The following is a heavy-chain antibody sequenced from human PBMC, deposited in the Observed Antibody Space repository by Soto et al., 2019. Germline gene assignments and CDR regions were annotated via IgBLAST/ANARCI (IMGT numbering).Heavy chain of an antibody. CDR1: GFTVSTYD. D-gene: IGHD3-16*01. J-gene: IGHJ3*01. V-gene: IGHV3-30*18. CDR2: ISFDGSNK. CDR3: PQGGEYPGDPFDV. Sequence: QMQLVESGGSVVQPGRSLRLSCAASGFTVSTYDMHWVRQAPGKGLEWVTFISFDGSNKFYSDSVKGRFTVSRDLSNNTLYLQMVSLRPEDTAMYYCPQGGEYPGDPFDVWGQGTVVTVSS.